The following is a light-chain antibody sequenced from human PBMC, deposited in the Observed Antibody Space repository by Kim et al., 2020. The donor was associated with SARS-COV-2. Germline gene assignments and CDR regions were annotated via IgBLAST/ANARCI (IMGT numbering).Light chain of an antibody. CDR1: RSVSSSY. CDR2: GAS. Sequence: PGERATLSCRASRSVSSSYLAWYQQKPGQPPRLLIYGASNRATGTPDRFSGSGSGTDFTLTISRLEPEDFAVYYCQQYGSSLTWTFGQGTKVDIK. J-gene: IGKJ1*01. CDR3: QQYGSSLTWT. V-gene: IGKV3-20*01.